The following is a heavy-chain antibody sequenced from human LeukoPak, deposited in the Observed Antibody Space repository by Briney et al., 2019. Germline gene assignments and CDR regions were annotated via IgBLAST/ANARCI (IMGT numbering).Heavy chain of an antibody. J-gene: IGHJ3*02. D-gene: IGHD3-9*01. V-gene: IGHV4-59*01. CDR1: GGSISSYY. CDR3: ARAGTYYDILTGYRPNDAFDI. Sequence: SETLSLTCTVSGGSISSYYWSWIRQPPGKGLEWIGYIYYSGSTNYNPSLKSRVTISVDTSKNQFSLKLSSVTAADTAVYYCARAGTYYDILTGYRPNDAFDIWGQGTMVTVSS. CDR2: IYYSGST.